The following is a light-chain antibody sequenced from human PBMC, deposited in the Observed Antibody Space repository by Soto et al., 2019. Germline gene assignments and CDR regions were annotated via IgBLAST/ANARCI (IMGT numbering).Light chain of an antibody. J-gene: IGKJ5*01. CDR1: QTVSSY. V-gene: IGKV1-39*01. CDR2: ATS. CDR3: QQSFTTPS. Sequence: DIQMTQSPSSLSASVGDRVNITCRASQTVSSYLNWYQQKPGTVPKLLIYATSNLQSGVPSRFSGRCFGTDFTLTISSLQPEDFATYYCQQSFTTPSFGQGTRLEIK.